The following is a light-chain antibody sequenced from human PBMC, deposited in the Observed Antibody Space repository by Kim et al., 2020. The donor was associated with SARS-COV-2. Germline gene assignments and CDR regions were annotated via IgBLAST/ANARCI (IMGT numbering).Light chain of an antibody. Sequence: SYELTQPPSVSVSPGQTASITCSGDKLGDKYACWYKQKPGQSPVLVIYQHSKRPSGIPERFSGSNSGNTATLTISGTQAMDEADYYCQAWDSSTVV. CDR3: QAWDSSTVV. CDR2: QHS. CDR1: KLGDKY. J-gene: IGLJ2*01. V-gene: IGLV3-1*01.